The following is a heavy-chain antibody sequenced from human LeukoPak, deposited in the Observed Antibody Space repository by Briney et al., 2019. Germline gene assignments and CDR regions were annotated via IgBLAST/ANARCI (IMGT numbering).Heavy chain of an antibody. CDR1: GFTFSSYS. D-gene: IGHD3-9*01. V-gene: IGHV3-21*01. J-gene: IGHJ6*04. CDR3: ARDPPYYDILTGYPRYGMDV. CDR2: ISSSSSYI. Sequence: GGSLRLSCAASGFTFSSYSMNWVRQAPGKGLEWVSSISSSSSYIYYADSVKGRFTISRDNAENSLYLQMNSLRAEDTAVYYCARDPPYYDILTGYPRYGMDVWGKGTTVTVSS.